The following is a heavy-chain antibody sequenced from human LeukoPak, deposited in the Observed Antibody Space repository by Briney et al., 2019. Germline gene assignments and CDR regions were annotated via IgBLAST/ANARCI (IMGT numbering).Heavy chain of an antibody. Sequence: SETLSLTCAVYGGTFSGYYWSWIRQPPGKRLEWVGESNDSGGTNYNPSLKSRVTISADKSKNQVSLKLTSVTAADTAVYYCARLSVIVGSTLEYYYYCMDVWGQGTTVTVSS. V-gene: IGHV4-34*01. CDR1: GGTFSGYY. D-gene: IGHD1-26*01. CDR2: SNDSGGT. CDR3: ARLSVIVGSTLEYYYYCMDV. J-gene: IGHJ6*02.